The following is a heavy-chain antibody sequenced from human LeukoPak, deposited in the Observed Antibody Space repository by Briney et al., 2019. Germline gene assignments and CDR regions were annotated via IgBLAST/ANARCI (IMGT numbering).Heavy chain of an antibody. Sequence: GGSLRLSCAASGFTFSSYAMSWVRQAPGKGLEWVSAISGSGGSTYYAASVKGRFTISRDNSKNTLYLQMNSLRAEDTAVYYCAKGGARYYYESSGYYYWGQGTLVTVSS. V-gene: IGHV3-23*01. CDR1: GFTFSSYA. J-gene: IGHJ4*02. CDR3: AKGGARYYYESSGYYY. CDR2: ISGSGGST. D-gene: IGHD3-22*01.